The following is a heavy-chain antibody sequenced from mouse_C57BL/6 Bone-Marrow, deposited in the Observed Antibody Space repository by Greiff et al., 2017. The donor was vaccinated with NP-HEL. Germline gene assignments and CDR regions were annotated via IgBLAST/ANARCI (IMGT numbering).Heavy chain of an antibody. CDR3: ATYYYHPAY. CDR2: IYPGSGST. CDR1: GYTFTSYW. Sequence: QVQLQQPGAELVKPGASVKMSCKASGYTFTSYWITWVKQRPGQGLEWIGDIYPGSGSTNYNEKFKSKATLTVDKSSSTAYMQLSSLTSEDSAVYYCATYYYHPAYWGQGTLVTVSA. V-gene: IGHV1-55*01. J-gene: IGHJ3*01. D-gene: IGHD1-1*01.